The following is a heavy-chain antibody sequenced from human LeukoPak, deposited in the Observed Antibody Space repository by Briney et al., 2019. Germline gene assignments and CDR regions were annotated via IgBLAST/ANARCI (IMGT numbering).Heavy chain of an antibody. CDR1: GGSISSCY. J-gene: IGHJ4*02. CDR2: IYTSGST. V-gene: IGHV4-4*07. CDR3: ARDSTPPGIVGATRYDY. Sequence: SETLSLTCTVSGGSISSCYWSWIRQPAGKGLEWIGRIYTSGSTNYNPSLKSRVTMSVDTSKNQFSLKLSSVTAADTAVYYCARDSTPPGIVGATRYDYWGQGTLVTVSS. D-gene: IGHD1-26*01.